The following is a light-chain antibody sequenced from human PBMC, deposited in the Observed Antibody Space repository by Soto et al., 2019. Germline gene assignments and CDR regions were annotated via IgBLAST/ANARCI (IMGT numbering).Light chain of an antibody. CDR1: SSDVGGYNY. J-gene: IGLJ1*01. V-gene: IGLV2-14*01. CDR3: SSYTSSSTYV. Sequence: QSVLTQPASVSGSPGQSITISCTGTSSDVGGYNYVSWYQQHPGKAPKLMIHDVSDRPSGVSNRFSGSKSGNTASLIISGLQAEDEADYYCSSYTSSSTYVFGTGTKVT. CDR2: DVS.